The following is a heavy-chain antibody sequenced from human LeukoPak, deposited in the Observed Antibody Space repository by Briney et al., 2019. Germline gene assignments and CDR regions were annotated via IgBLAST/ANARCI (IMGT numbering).Heavy chain of an antibody. Sequence: ASVTVSCTASGGTFSSYAISWVRQAPGQGLEWMGGIIPIFGTANYAQKFQGRVTMTEDTSTDTAYMELSSLRSEDTAVYYCATDVAYCGGDCYSTQQNWGQGTLVTVSS. J-gene: IGHJ4*02. D-gene: IGHD2-21*02. CDR2: IIPIFGTA. CDR1: GGTFSSYA. V-gene: IGHV1-69*06. CDR3: ATDVAYCGGDCYSTQQN.